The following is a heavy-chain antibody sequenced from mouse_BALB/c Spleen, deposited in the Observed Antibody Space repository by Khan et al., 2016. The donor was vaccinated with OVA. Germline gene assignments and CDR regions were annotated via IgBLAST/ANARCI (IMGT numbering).Heavy chain of an antibody. CDR2: ISSGGSYT. Sequence: VQLKESGGDLVKPEGSLKLSCAASGFTFSTYGMSWVRQTPDKRLEWVATISSGGSYTYYPDSVQGRFILSRDNAKNTLYLQMSSLKSEDTAMFYCARLADYYDSEGFDYWGQGTLVTVSA. CDR3: ARLADYYDSEGFDY. V-gene: IGHV5-6*01. J-gene: IGHJ3*01. CDR1: GFTFSTYG. D-gene: IGHD1-1*02.